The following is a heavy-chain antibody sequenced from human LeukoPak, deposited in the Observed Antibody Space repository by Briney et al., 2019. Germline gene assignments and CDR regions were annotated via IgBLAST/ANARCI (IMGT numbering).Heavy chain of an antibody. CDR2: IYTSGST. V-gene: IGHV4-4*07. D-gene: IGHD6-6*01. J-gene: IGHJ6*03. Sequence: SETLSLTCTVSGGSISSYYWSWIRQPAGKGLEWIGRIYTSGSTNYNPSLKSRVTKSVDTSKDQFSLKLSSVTAADTAVYYCARDRWEAARDYMDVWGKGTTVTVSS. CDR1: GGSISSYY. CDR3: ARDRWEAARDYMDV.